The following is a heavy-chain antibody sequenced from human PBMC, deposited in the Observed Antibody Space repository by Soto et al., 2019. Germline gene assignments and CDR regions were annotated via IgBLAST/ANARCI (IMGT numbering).Heavy chain of an antibody. CDR1: GFTFSTYA. D-gene: IGHD3-3*01. CDR3: AKDYDFWSGYVTY. J-gene: IGHJ4*02. Sequence: EVQLLGSGGGLVQPGGSLRLSCEVSGFTFSTYAMSWVRQAPGKGLEWVSHISGSGGSTNYVDSVKGRFTISRDNSKNTLYLQMNSLRAEDTAVYYCAKDYDFWSGYVTYWGQGTLVTVSS. CDR2: ISGSGGST. V-gene: IGHV3-23*01.